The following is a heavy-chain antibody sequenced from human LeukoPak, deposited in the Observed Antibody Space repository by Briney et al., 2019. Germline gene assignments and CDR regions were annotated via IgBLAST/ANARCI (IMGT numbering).Heavy chain of an antibody. J-gene: IGHJ4*02. V-gene: IGHV4-31*03. CDR3: ARHRGSIGWPDYFDY. CDR2: IYYSGST. D-gene: IGHD6-19*01. CDR1: GGSISSGDYY. Sequence: SETLSLTCTVSGGSISSGDYYWSWIRQYPGKGLEWIGYIYYSGSTYFNPSLKSRVTISVDTSKRQFSLKLSSVTAADTAVYYCARHRGSIGWPDYFDYWGQGTLVTVSS.